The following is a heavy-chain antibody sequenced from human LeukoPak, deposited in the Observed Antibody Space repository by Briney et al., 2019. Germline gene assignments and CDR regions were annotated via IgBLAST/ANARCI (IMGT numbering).Heavy chain of an antibody. CDR3: ARGREWYDFWSGYYNHYYGMDV. CDR2: MNPNSGNT. V-gene: IGHV1-8*01. J-gene: IGHJ6*02. D-gene: IGHD3-3*01. CDR1: GYTFTSYD. Sequence: ASVKVSCKASGYTFTSYDINWVRQATGQGLEWMGWMNPNSGNTGYAQKFQGRVTMTRNTSISTAYMELSSLRSEDTAVYYCARGREWYDFWSGYYNHYYGMDVWGQGTTVTDSS.